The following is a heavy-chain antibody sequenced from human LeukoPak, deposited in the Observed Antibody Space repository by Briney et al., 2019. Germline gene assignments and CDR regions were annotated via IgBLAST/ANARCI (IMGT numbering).Heavy chain of an antibody. D-gene: IGHD3-10*01. CDR1: GFTFSSYG. V-gene: IGHV3-30*18. Sequence: GGSLRISCAASGFTFSSYGMHWVRQAPGKGLEWVAVISYDGSNKYYAESVKGRFTISRDTSRNTVYLQMNRLRREDTAVYYCAKSLMRDRWFGESWGQGTLVTVSS. J-gene: IGHJ5*02. CDR3: AKSLMRDRWFGES. CDR2: ISYDGSNK.